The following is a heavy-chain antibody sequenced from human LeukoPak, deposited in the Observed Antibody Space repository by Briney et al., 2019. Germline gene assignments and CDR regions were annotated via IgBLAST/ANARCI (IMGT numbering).Heavy chain of an antibody. Sequence: GGSLRLSCAASGFTFSSYGMHWVRQAPGKGLEWVAVISYDASNKYYADSVKGRFTISRDNSKNTLYLQMNSLRAEDTAVYYCAKGGSGCSSTSCFGNYYYYYMDVWGKGTTVTVSS. CDR2: ISYDASNK. D-gene: IGHD2-2*01. CDR3: AKGGSGCSSTSCFGNYYYYYMDV. CDR1: GFTFSSYG. J-gene: IGHJ6*03. V-gene: IGHV3-30*18.